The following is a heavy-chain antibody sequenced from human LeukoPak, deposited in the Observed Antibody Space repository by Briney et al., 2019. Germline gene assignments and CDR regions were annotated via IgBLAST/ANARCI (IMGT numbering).Heavy chain of an antibody. CDR2: ISDSSYST. CDR1: GLTFSNYA. V-gene: IGHV3-23*01. CDR3: AKGSISVARNYFDS. J-gene: IGHJ4*02. Sequence: GGSLRLSCAASGLTFSNYAMSWVRQAPGKGLEWVSVISDSSYSTYYTDSVKGRFTISRDNSKNTLYLQMNNLRAEDTALYFCAKGSISVARNYFDSWGQGTLVIVSS. D-gene: IGHD6-13*01.